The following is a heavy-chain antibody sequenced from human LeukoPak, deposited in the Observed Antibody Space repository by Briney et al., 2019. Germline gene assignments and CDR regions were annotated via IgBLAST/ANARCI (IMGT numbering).Heavy chain of an antibody. D-gene: IGHD1-26*01. J-gene: IGHJ4*02. CDR1: GGSFIGYY. Sequence: KPSETLSLTCAVYGGSFIGYYWSWIRQPPGKGLEWIGEINHSGSTNYNPSLKSRVTISVDTSKNQFSLKLSSVTAADTAVYYCARHDRGGELPPFDYWGQGTLVTVSS. V-gene: IGHV4-34*01. CDR2: INHSGST. CDR3: ARHDRGGELPPFDY.